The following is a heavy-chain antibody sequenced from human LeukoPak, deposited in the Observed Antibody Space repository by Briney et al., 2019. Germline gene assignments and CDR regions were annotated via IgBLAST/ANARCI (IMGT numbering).Heavy chain of an antibody. CDR1: GYTFTGYY. J-gene: IGHJ4*02. CDR3: ARWRYSGYDFGY. V-gene: IGHV1-2*06. Sequence: GASVKASCKASGYTFTGYYMHWVRQAPGQGLEWMGRINPNSGGTNYAQKFQGRVTMTRDTSISTAYMELSRLRSDDTAVYYCARWRYSGYDFGYWGQGTLVTVSS. CDR2: INPNSGGT. D-gene: IGHD5-12*01.